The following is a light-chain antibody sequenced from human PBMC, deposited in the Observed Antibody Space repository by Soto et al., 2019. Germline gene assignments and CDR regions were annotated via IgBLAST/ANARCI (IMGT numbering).Light chain of an antibody. CDR2: EYR. J-gene: IGLJ2*01. Sequence: SYELTQSPSVSVSPGQTASITCSGDKLGDKFAYWYQQKPGQSPVVVIYEYRKRPSGIPERFSGSNSGNTAILTISGTQAMDEADYYCQAWDSSSVVFGGGTKLTV. CDR1: KLGDKF. CDR3: QAWDSSSVV. V-gene: IGLV3-1*01.